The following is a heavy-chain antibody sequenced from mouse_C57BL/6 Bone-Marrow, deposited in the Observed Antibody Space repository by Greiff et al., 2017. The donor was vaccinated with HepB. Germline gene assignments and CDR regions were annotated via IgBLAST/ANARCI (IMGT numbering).Heavy chain of an antibody. CDR3: AREGTWYYSNFYAMDY. CDR2: INPNNGGT. Sequence: EVQLQQSGPELVKPGASVKISCKASGYTFTDYYMNWVKQSHGKSLEWIGDINPNNGGTSYNQKFKGKATLTVDKSSSTAYMELRSLTSEDSAVYYCAREGTWYYSNFYAMDYWGQGTSVTVSS. V-gene: IGHV1-26*01. D-gene: IGHD2-5*01. J-gene: IGHJ4*01. CDR1: GYTFTDYY.